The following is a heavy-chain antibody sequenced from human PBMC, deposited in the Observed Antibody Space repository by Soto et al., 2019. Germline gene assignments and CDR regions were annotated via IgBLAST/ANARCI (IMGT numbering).Heavy chain of an antibody. CDR3: ARTAAAGKYYYGMDV. Sequence: GQSRTISCQGCGYSFTSYWIGWVRQMPGKGLEWMGIIYPGDSDTRYSPSFQGQVTISADKSISTAYLQWSSLKASDTAMYYCARTAAAGKYYYGMDVWGQGTTVTVSS. CDR2: IYPGDSDT. CDR1: GYSFTSYW. J-gene: IGHJ6*02. V-gene: IGHV5-51*01. D-gene: IGHD6-13*01.